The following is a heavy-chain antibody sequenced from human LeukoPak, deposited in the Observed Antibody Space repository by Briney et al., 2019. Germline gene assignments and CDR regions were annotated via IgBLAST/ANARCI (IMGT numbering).Heavy chain of an antibody. D-gene: IGHD6-13*01. J-gene: IGHJ4*02. V-gene: IGHV3-20*04. Sequence: AGSLRLSCAASGFSFGDYGMSWVRQAPGKGLEWVSDINWNGGTTGYAGSVRGRFTISRDTANGSMYLQMDSLRAEDTAFYYCAGSYPSSWDLTDYFKHWGQGTLVTVSS. CDR2: INWNGGTT. CDR1: GFSFGDYG. CDR3: AGSYPSSWDLTDYFKH.